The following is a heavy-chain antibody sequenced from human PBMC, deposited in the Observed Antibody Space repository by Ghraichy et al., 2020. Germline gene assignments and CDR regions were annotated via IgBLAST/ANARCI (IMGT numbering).Heavy chain of an antibody. CDR1: GYTFTSYG. Sequence: ASVKVSCKASGYTFTSYGISWVRQAPGQGLEWMGWISAYNGNTNYAQRLQGRVTRTADTSTSTAYMELRSLTSDDTAVYYCARDHTQTIFPPFDPWGQGTLVTVSS. D-gene: IGHD3-9*01. CDR2: ISAYNGNT. CDR3: ARDHTQTIFPPFDP. J-gene: IGHJ5*02. V-gene: IGHV1-18*04.